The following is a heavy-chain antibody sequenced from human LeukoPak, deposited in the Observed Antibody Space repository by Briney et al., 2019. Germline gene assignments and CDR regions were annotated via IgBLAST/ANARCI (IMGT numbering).Heavy chain of an antibody. CDR1: GFTFSSYA. V-gene: IGHV3-23*01. Sequence: PGGSLRLSCAASGFTFSSYAMSWVRQAPGKGLEWVSAISGSGGNTYYADSVKGRFTISRDNSKNTLYLQMNSLRAEDTAVYYCAKMSTLTTLESFDYWGQGTLVTVSS. D-gene: IGHD4-23*01. CDR3: AKMSTLTTLESFDY. CDR2: ISGSGGNT. J-gene: IGHJ4*02.